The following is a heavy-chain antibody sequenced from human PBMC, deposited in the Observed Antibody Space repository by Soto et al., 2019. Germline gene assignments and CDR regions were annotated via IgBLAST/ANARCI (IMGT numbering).Heavy chain of an antibody. Sequence: PGGSLRLSCAASGFTFSSYAMHWVRQAPGKGLEWVAVISYDGSNKYYADSVKGRFTISRDNSKNTLYLQMNSLRAEDTAVYYCARETYGASAYWDQGTLVTVSS. V-gene: IGHV3-30-3*01. CDR3: ARETYGASAY. D-gene: IGHD2-21*01. CDR2: ISYDGSNK. CDR1: GFTFSSYA. J-gene: IGHJ4*02.